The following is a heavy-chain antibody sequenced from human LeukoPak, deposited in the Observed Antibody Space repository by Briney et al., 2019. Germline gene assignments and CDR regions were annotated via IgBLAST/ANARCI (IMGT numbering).Heavy chain of an antibody. CDR3: ATFHYYDSSGIDY. D-gene: IGHD3-22*01. CDR2: IYYSGST. J-gene: IGHJ4*02. V-gene: IGHV4-39*07. CDR1: GGSISSSSYY. Sequence: SETLSLTCTVSGGSISSSSYYWGWIRQPPGKGLEWIGSIYYSGSTYYNPSLKSRVTISVDTSKNQFSLKLSSVTAADTAVYYCATFHYYDSSGIDYWGQGTLVTVSS.